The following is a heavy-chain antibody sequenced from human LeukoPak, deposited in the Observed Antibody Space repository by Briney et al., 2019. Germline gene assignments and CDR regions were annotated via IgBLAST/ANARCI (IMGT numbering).Heavy chain of an antibody. CDR3: TSRGFGELEKSYNY. J-gene: IGHJ4*02. CDR1: GFTFSGSA. CDR2: IRSKANSYAT. Sequence: QPGGSLRLSCAASGFTFSGSAMHWVRQASGKGLEWVGRIRSKANSYATTYAESVKGRFTISRDDSKNTAYLQMNSLKTEDTAVYYCTSRGFGELEKSYNYWGQGTLVTVSS. V-gene: IGHV3-73*01. D-gene: IGHD3-10*01.